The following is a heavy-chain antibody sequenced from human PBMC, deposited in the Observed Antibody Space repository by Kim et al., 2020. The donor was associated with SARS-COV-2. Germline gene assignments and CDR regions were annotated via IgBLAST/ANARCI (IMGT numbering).Heavy chain of an antibody. CDR3: SSTAYDSSCYYPGVLDY. CDR2: IDPSDSYT. Sequence: GESLKISCKGSGYSFTSYWISWVRQMPGKGLEWMGRIDPSDSYTKYSPSFQGHVTISADKSISTAYLQWSSLKASDTVMYYCSSTAYDSSCYYPGVLDYWGQGTLVTVSS. J-gene: IGHJ4*02. V-gene: IGHV5-10-1*01. D-gene: IGHD3-22*01. CDR1: GYSFTSYW.